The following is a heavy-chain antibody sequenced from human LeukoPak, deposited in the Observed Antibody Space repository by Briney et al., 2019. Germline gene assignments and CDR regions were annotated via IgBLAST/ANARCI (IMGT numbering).Heavy chain of an antibody. CDR1: GGSISSSNW. J-gene: IGHJ4*02. CDR2: IYSGGTT. D-gene: IGHD3-22*01. V-gene: IGHV3-53*01. CDR3: ARDLYFETSGYYYSDY. Sequence: PSETLSLTCAVSGGSISSSNWWSWVRQPPGKGLEWVSVIYSGGTTYYADSVKGRFTISRDNSKNTLYLQMNSLRAEDTAVYYCARDLYFETSGYYYSDYWGQGTLVTVSS.